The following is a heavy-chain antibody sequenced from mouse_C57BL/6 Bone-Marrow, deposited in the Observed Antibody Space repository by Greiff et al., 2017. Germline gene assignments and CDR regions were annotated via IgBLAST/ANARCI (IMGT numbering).Heavy chain of an antibody. CDR1: GYTFTSYG. CDR2: IYPRSGNT. J-gene: IGHJ4*01. Sequence: VKVVESGAELARPGASVKLSCKASGYTFTSYGISWVKQRTGQGLEWIGEIYPRSGNTYYNEKFKGKATLTADKSSSTAYMELRSLTSEDSAVYFCAIYDGYLYYYAMDYWGQGTSVTVSS. V-gene: IGHV1-81*01. CDR3: AIYDGYLYYYAMDY. D-gene: IGHD2-3*01.